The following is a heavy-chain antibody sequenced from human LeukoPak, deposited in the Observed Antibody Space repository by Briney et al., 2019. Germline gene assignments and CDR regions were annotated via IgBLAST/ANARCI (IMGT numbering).Heavy chain of an antibody. V-gene: IGHV4-34*01. CDR2: INHSGST. CDR3: ARETPLIAVAGTFDY. CDR1: DGSFSGYY. J-gene: IGHJ4*02. Sequence: PSETLSLTCAVYDGSFSGYYWSWIRQPPGKGLEWIGEINHSGSTNYNPSLKSRVTISVDTSKNQFSLKLSSVTAADTAVYYCARETPLIAVAGTFDYWGQGTLVTVSS. D-gene: IGHD6-19*01.